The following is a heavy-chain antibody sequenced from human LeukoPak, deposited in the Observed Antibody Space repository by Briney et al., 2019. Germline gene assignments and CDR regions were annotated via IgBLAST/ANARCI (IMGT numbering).Heavy chain of an antibody. J-gene: IGHJ4*02. Sequence: GGSLRLSCAAYALTFSTFWMHWVRQTPGKGLVWVSRISSDGTTTHYADSVKGRFTISRDNAKNTLFLHMNSLRAEDTAVYYCARGSSAYDYWGQGTLVTVSS. CDR2: ISSDGTTT. CDR1: ALTFSTFW. D-gene: IGHD2-2*01. V-gene: IGHV3-74*01. CDR3: ARGSSAYDY.